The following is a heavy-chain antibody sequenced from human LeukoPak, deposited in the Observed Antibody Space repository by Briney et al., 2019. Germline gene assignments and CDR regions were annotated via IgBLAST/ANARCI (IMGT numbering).Heavy chain of an antibody. J-gene: IGHJ5*02. Sequence: SETLSLTCTVSGGSISSYYWSWIRQPPGKGLEWIGYIYYSGSTNYNPSLKSRVTISVDTSKNQFSLKLSSVTAADTAVYYCARHYIGWDYNWFDPWGQGTLVTVSS. V-gene: IGHV4-59*08. CDR3: ARHYIGWDYNWFDP. D-gene: IGHD6-19*01. CDR1: GGSISSYY. CDR2: IYYSGST.